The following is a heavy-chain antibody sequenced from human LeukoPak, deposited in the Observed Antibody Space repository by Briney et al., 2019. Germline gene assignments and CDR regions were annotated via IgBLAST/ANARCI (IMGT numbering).Heavy chain of an antibody. V-gene: IGHV3-53*01. CDR3: ARDRPYYYDSSGYLTDAFDI. CDR1: GFTVSSNY. D-gene: IGHD3-22*01. Sequence: SGGSLRLSCAASGFTVSSNYMSWVRQAPGKGLEWVSVIYSGGSTYYADSVKGRFTVSRDNSKTTLYLQMNSLRADDTAVYYCARDRPYYYDSSGYLTDAFDIWGQGTMVTVSS. J-gene: IGHJ3*02. CDR2: IYSGGST.